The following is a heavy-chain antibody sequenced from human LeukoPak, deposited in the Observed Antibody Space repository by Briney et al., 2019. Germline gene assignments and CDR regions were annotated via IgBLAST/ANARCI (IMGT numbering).Heavy chain of an antibody. CDR1: GFTFSSYW. J-gene: IGHJ4*02. Sequence: PGGSLRLSCAASGFTFSSYWMSWVRQAPGKGLEWVANIKQDGSEKYYVDSVKGRFTISRDNSKNTLYLQMNSLRAEDTAVYYCAKGLYYYDSSGQGVYWGQGTLVTVSS. D-gene: IGHD3-22*01. CDR3: AKGLYYYDSSGQGVY. CDR2: IKQDGSEK. V-gene: IGHV3-7*01.